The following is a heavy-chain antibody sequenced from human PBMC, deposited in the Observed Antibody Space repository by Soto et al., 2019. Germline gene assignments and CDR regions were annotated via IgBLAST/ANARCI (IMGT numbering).Heavy chain of an antibody. V-gene: IGHV3-23*01. CDR1: GFTFSNYA. D-gene: IGHD6-19*01. J-gene: IGHJ3*02. Sequence: GGSLRLSCAASGFTFSNYAMSWVRQAPGKGLEWVSAISGSGGSTYYADSVKGRFTISRDNSKNTLFLQMNSLRAEDTAVFYCAKDHGSGWFNDAFDIWGQGTMVTVS. CDR2: ISGSGGST. CDR3: AKDHGSGWFNDAFDI.